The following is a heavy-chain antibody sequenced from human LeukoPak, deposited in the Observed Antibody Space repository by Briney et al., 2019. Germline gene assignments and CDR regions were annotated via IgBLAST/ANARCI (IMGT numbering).Heavy chain of an antibody. V-gene: IGHV4-59*01. CDR1: GGSISGYY. D-gene: IGHD5-18*01. CDR2: IYYSGST. Sequence: SETLSLTCTVSGGSISGYYWSWIRQPPGKGLEWIGYIYYSGSTNYNPSLKSRVTISVDTSKNQFSLKLSSVTAADTAVYYCARGRQLWLQDYWGQGTLVTVSS. CDR3: ARGRQLWLQDY. J-gene: IGHJ4*02.